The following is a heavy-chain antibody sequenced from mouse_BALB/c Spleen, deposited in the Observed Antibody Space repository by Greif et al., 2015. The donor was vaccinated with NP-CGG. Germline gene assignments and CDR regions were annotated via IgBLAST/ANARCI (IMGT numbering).Heavy chain of an antibody. J-gene: IGHJ4*01. CDR2: IRSKSNNYAT. CDR3: VSLTTATRENAMDY. D-gene: IGHD1-2*01. V-gene: IGHV10S3*01. Sequence: EVQRVESGGGLVQPKGSLKLSCAASGFTFNTNAMNWVRQAPGKGLEWVARIRSKSNNYATYYADSVKDRFTISRDDSQSMLYLQMDNLKTEDTAMYYCVSLTTATRENAMDYWGQGTSVTVSS. CDR1: GFTFNTNA.